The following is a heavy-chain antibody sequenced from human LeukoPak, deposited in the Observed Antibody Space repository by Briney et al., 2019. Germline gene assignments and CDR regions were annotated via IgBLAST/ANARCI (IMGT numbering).Heavy chain of an antibody. CDR1: GYSISSGYY. CDR2: IYHSGST. Sequence: PSETLSLTCTVSGYSISSGYYWGWLRQPPGKGLEWIGSIYHSGSTYYKSSLKSRVTISVDTSKNQFSLNLSSVTAADTAVYYWAREDFYSGSHLGPHWFDPWGQGTLVIVSS. CDR3: AREDFYSGSHLGPHWFDP. D-gene: IGHD1-26*01. V-gene: IGHV4-38-2*02. J-gene: IGHJ5*02.